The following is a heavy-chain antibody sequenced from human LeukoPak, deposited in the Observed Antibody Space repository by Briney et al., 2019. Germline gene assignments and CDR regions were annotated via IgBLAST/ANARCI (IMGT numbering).Heavy chain of an antibody. V-gene: IGHV3-23*01. CDR3: AKDHASLPDY. CDR2: IGGSGGST. Sequence: GGSLRLSCAASGFAFSSYAMSWVRQAPGKGLEWVSAIGGSGGSTYYADSVKGRFTISRDNSKNTLYLQMNSLRAEDTAVYYCAKDHASLPDYWGQGTLVTVSS. J-gene: IGHJ4*02. CDR1: GFAFSSYA.